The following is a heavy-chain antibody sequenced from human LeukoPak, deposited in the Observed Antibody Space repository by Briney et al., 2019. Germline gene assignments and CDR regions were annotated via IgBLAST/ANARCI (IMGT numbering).Heavy chain of an antibody. J-gene: IGHJ6*03. D-gene: IGHD2-2*01. CDR2: IYTSGST. V-gene: IGHV4-4*07. Sequence: SETLSLTCTVSGGSISSYYWSWIRQPAGKGLEWIGRIYTSGSTNYNPPLKSRVTMSVDTSKNQFSLKLSSVTAADTAVYYCARASGEVVPASKGYYYMGVWGKRTTVTVSS. CDR3: ARASGEVVPASKGYYYMGV. CDR1: GGSISSYY.